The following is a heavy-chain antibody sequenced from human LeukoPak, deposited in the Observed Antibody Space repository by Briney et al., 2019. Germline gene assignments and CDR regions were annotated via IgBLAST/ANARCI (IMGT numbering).Heavy chain of an antibody. Sequence: GGALRLSCAASGFIFSRYGMHRVRQDPGEGPEGVAVIWDDGSNKYYACSVRDLFTISRDNSENRLYLQMNSLRAEDTAVFYCARDRSSYEYYFDPWGQGTLVTVSS. V-gene: IGHV3-33*01. CDR1: GFIFSRYG. J-gene: IGHJ4*02. CDR3: ARDRSSYEYYFDP. D-gene: IGHD5-12*01. CDR2: IWDDGSNK.